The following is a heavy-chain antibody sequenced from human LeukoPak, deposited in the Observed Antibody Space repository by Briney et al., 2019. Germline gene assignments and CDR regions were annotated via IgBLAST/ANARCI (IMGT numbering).Heavy chain of an antibody. CDR1: GGSISSGGYY. D-gene: IGHD3-10*01. J-gene: IGHJ5*02. CDR3: ARDRRGSGPKGWFDP. Sequence: SQTLSLTCTVSGGSISSGGYYWSWIRQHPGKGLEWIGYIYYSGSTYYNPSLKSRVTISVDTSKNQFSLKLSSVTAADTAVYYCARDRRGSGPKGWFDPWGQGTLVTVSS. V-gene: IGHV4-31*03. CDR2: IYYSGST.